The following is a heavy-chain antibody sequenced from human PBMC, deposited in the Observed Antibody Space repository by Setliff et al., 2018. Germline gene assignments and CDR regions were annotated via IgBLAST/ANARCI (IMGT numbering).Heavy chain of an antibody. CDR1: GGSISSSSYY. J-gene: IGHJ4*02. CDR3: ARLRGAFDY. V-gene: IGHV4-39*07. Sequence: KPSETLSLTCTVSGGSISSSSYYWGWIRQPPGKGLAWIGSIYYSGSTYYNPSLKSRVTISVDTSKNQFSLKLSSVTAADTALYYCARLRGAFDYWGQGTLVTVPS. CDR2: IYYSGST. D-gene: IGHD3-16*01.